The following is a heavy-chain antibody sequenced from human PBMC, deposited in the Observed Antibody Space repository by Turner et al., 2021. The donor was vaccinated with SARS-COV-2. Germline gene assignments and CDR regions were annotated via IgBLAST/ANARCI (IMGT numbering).Heavy chain of an antibody. J-gene: IGHJ4*02. D-gene: IGHD5-18*01. CDR1: GFTFSSYA. CDR2: ISYDGSNK. V-gene: IGHV3-30-3*01. Sequence: QVQLVESGGGVVQPGRSLRLSCAASGFTFSSYAMHWVRQAPGKGLDWVAVISYDGSNKYYADSVKGRFTISRDNSKNTLYLQMNSLRAEDTAVYDCARDYPWDTPMAHQGGGFDYWGLGTLVTVSS. CDR3: ARDYPWDTPMAHQGGGFDY.